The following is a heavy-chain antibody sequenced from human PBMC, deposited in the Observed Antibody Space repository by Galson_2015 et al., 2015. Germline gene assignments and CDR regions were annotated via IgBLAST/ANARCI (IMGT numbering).Heavy chain of an antibody. CDR3: ARGGLFIAARDYYYYYYMDV. CDR1: GFTFSSYA. J-gene: IGHJ6*03. D-gene: IGHD6-6*01. CDR2: ISYDGSNK. Sequence: SLRLSCAASGFTFSSYAMHWVRQAPGKGLEWVAVISYDGSNKYYADSVKGRFTISRDNSKNTLYLQMNSLRSEDTAVYYCARGGLFIAARDYYYYYYMDVWGKGTTVTVSS. V-gene: IGHV3-30-3*01.